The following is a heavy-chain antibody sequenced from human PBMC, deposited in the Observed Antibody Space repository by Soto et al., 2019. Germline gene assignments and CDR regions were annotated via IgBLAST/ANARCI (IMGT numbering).Heavy chain of an antibody. CDR1: GFTFSNYA. V-gene: IGHV3-23*01. Sequence: XVSLLLSCVASGFTFSNYAMSWVRQAPGKGLEWVSTVSHSGFNTYYADSVKGRFTISRDDSKNTVSLQMKGLRAEDTAIYYCAKDRDSYGPLYYFDSWGQGTLVTVSS. D-gene: IGHD5-18*01. J-gene: IGHJ4*02. CDR3: AKDRDSYGPLYYFDS. CDR2: VSHSGFNT.